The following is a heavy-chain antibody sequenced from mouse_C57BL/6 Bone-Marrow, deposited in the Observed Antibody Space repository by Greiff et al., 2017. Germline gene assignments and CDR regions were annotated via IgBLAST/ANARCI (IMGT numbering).Heavy chain of an antibody. V-gene: IGHV1-50*01. Sequence: QVQLQQPGAELVKPGASVKLSCKASGYTFTSYWMQWVKQRPGQGLEWIGEIDPSDSYTNYKQKFKGKATLTVDTSSSTAYMQLSSLTSEDSAVYYCAREGISEGYFDVWGTGTTVTVSS. CDR1: GYTFTSYW. CDR3: AREGISEGYFDV. J-gene: IGHJ1*03. CDR2: IDPSDSYT. D-gene: IGHD5-2*01.